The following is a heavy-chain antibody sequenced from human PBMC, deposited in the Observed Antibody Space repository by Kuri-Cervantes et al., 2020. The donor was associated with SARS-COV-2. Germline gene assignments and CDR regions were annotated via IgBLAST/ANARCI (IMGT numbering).Heavy chain of an antibody. CDR2: IYYSGST. CDR3: ARGRVVAVAGWGWFDP. J-gene: IGHJ5*02. Sequence: ESLKISCTVSGGSISSSSYYWGWIRQPPGKGLEWIGSIYYSGSTYYNPSLKSRVTISVDTSKNQFSLQLNSVTPEDTAVYYCARGRVVAVAGWGWFDPWGQGTLVTVSS. D-gene: IGHD6-19*01. V-gene: IGHV4-39*07. CDR1: GGSISSSSYY.